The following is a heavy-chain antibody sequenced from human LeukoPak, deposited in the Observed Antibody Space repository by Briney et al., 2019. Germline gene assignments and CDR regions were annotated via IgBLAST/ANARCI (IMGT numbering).Heavy chain of an antibody. CDR3: ARVKRGYTYGGFDAFDI. V-gene: IGHV5-51*01. J-gene: IGHJ3*02. CDR2: IYPGDSDT. CDR1: GYSFSTYW. Sequence: GESLKISCKGSGYSFSTYWIGWVRQMPGKGLEWMGIIYPGDSDTRYSPSFQGQVTISADKSISTAYLQWSSLKASDTAMFYCARVKRGYTYGGFDAFDIWGQGTVVTVSS. D-gene: IGHD5-18*01.